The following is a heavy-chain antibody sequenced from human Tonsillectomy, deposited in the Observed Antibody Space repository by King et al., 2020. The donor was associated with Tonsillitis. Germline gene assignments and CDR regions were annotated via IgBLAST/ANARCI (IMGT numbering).Heavy chain of an antibody. CDR2: IDWDDDK. D-gene: IGHD2-21*02. CDR1: GFSLSTSGMC. CDR3: VSMVFGGDCSNDAFDI. Sequence: VTLKESGPALVKPTQTLTLTCTFSGFSLSTSGMCVSWIRQPPGKALEWLALIDWDDDKYYSTSLKTRLTISKDTSKNQVVLTMTNMDPVDTATYYCVSMVFGGDCSNDAFDIWGQGKMVTVSS. V-gene: IGHV2-70*01. J-gene: IGHJ3*02.